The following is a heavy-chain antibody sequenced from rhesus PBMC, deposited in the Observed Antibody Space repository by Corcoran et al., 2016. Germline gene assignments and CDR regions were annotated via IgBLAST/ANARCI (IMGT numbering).Heavy chain of an antibody. CDR1: GGSVSSSNW. Sequence: QVQLQESGPGLVKPSETLSLTCAVSGGSVSSSNWWSWIRQPPGKGLEWIGYISGSSGCTYSNPSLRCRVTFSTDTSKNQFSLKLSSVTAADTAVYYCARDHNIWTGYYPYGLDSWGQGVVVTVSS. V-gene: IGHV4-65*01. D-gene: IGHD3-3*01. CDR3: ARDHNIWTGYYPYGLDS. J-gene: IGHJ6*01. CDR2: ISGSSGCT.